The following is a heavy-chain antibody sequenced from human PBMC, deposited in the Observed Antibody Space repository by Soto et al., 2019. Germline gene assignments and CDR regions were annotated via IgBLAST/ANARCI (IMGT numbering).Heavy chain of an antibody. CDR1: GFTFTSSA. J-gene: IGHJ5*02. CDR2: IVVGSGNT. CDR3: AADGITGTTWWFDP. Sequence: QMQLVQSGPEVKKPGTSVKVSCKASGFTFTSSAVQWVRQARGQRLEWIGWIVVGSGNTNYAQKFQERVTITRDMXTXTAYMELSSLRSEDTAVYYCAADGITGTTWWFDPWGQGTLVTVSS. D-gene: IGHD1-7*01. V-gene: IGHV1-58*01.